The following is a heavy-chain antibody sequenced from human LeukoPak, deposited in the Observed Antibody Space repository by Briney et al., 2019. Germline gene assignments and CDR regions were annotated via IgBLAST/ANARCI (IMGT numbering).Heavy chain of an antibody. V-gene: IGHV4-39*07. CDR2: IYYSGST. CDR1: GGSISSSSYY. Sequence: SETLSLTCTVSGGSISSSSYYWGWIRQPPGKGLEWIGSIYYSGSTYYNPSLKSRVTISVDTSKNQFSLKLSSVTAADTAVYYCASLAYSSGWYGIGYFDYWGQGTLVTVSS. CDR3: ASLAYSSGWYGIGYFDY. D-gene: IGHD6-19*01. J-gene: IGHJ4*02.